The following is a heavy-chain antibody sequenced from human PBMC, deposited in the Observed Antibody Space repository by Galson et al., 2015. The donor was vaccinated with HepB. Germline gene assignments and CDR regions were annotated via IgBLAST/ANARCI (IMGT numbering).Heavy chain of an antibody. CDR2: ISAYNGNT. CDR3: ARPLYSSGWYSGYYYGMDV. D-gene: IGHD6-19*01. CDR1: GYTFIDYG. Sequence: SVKVSCKASGYTFIDYGISWVRQAPGQGLEWMGWISAYNGNTKYAQKLQGRVTMTTDTSTSTAYMELRSLRSDDTAVYYCARPLYSSGWYSGYYYGMDVWGQGATVTVSS. V-gene: IGHV1-18*01. J-gene: IGHJ6*02.